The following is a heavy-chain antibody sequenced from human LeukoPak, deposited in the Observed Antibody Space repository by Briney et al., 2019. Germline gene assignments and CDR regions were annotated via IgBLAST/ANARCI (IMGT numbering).Heavy chain of an antibody. CDR2: IWYDGTNK. V-gene: IGHV3-33*01. CDR3: ARDLSGWSPLDY. J-gene: IGHJ4*02. Sequence: QSGTSLRLSCAASGFSFSNYGLHWVRHAPGTGLEWVASIWYDGTNKYYADSVKGRFSISRDNSKNTVYLQMNSLRDGDTAIYYCARDLSGWSPLDYWGQGTLVTVSS. CDR1: GFSFSNYG. D-gene: IGHD6-19*01.